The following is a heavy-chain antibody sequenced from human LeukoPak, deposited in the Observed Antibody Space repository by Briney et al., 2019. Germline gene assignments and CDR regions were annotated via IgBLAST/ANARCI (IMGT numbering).Heavy chain of an antibody. CDR3: AREDSSGYYELDY. Sequence: SETLSLTCTVSGGSISSSSYYWGWIRQPPGKGLEWIGSIYYSGSTYYNPSLKSRVTISVDTSKNQFSLRLSSVTAADTSIYYCAREDSSGYYELDYWGQGTLVTVSS. CDR1: GGSISSSSYY. V-gene: IGHV4-39*02. J-gene: IGHJ4*02. CDR2: IYYSGST. D-gene: IGHD3-22*01.